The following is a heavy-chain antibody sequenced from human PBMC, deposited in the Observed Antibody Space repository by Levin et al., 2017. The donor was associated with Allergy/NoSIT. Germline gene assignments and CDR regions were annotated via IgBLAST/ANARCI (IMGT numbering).Heavy chain of an antibody. CDR3: ARQITRSTGWFDP. V-gene: IGHV4-4*02. Sequence: SETLSLTCSVSGVSISSGNWWSWIRQTPGKGLEWIGEIFHSGRANYNPSLKSRVTISVDKSNNQFSLNLTSVTATDTAVYYCARQITRSTGWFDPWGQGTLVTVSS. CDR1: GVSISSGNW. J-gene: IGHJ5*02. CDR2: IFHSGRA. D-gene: IGHD4-17*01.